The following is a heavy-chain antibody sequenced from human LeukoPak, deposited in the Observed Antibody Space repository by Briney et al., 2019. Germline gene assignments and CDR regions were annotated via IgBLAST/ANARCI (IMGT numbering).Heavy chain of an antibody. CDR2: ISSSSSYI. D-gene: IGHD6-19*01. V-gene: IGHV3-21*01. Sequence: GGSLRLSCAASGFTFSSYSMNWVRQAPGKGLEWVSSISSSSSYIYYADSVKGRFTISRDNAKNSLYLQMNSLRAEDTAVYYCARGPGAAKTTGYSSGWYLDYWGQETLVTVSS. J-gene: IGHJ4*02. CDR3: ARGPGAAKTTGYSSGWYLDY. CDR1: GFTFSSYS.